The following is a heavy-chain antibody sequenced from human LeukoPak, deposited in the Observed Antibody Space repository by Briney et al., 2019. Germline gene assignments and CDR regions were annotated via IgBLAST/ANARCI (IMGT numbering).Heavy chain of an antibody. Sequence: RASVKVSCKASGYTFTSYDINWVRQATGQGLEWMGRMNPNSGNTDYAQKFQGRVTMTRDTSISTAYMELSSLRSDDTAVYYCARVPGDDFWSGLRGDGFVIWGQGTKVIVSS. V-gene: IGHV1-8*01. J-gene: IGHJ3*02. D-gene: IGHD3-3*01. CDR1: GYTFTSYD. CDR3: ARVPGDDFWSGLRGDGFVI. CDR2: MNPNSGNT.